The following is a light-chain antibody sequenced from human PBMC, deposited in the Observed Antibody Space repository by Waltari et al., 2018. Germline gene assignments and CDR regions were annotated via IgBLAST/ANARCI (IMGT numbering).Light chain of an antibody. V-gene: IGKV3-20*01. Sequence: SCRATQNIGNYLAWYQQKPGQAPRLLIYGASSRAAGIPDRFSGSGSGADFSLTISRLEPEDFAVYYCQHHVRLPATFGQGTKV. CDR3: QHHVRLPAT. CDR1: QNIGNY. CDR2: GAS. J-gene: IGKJ1*01.